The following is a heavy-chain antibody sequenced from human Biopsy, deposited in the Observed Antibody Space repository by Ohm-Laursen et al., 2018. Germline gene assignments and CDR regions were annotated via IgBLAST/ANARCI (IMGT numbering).Heavy chain of an antibody. J-gene: IGHJ1*01. CDR1: GGSFTGHY. Sequence: SETLSLTCFVSGGSFTGHYWSWIRQPPGKGLEWIGHISYTGYTSYKSSLKSRVTISLDTSRKHFSLRLTSLAAADTAVYYCARRSNEYGGLYFPHWGQGTLVTVSS. V-gene: IGHV4-59*11. CDR2: ISYTGYT. CDR3: ARRSNEYGGLYFPH. D-gene: IGHD4-23*01.